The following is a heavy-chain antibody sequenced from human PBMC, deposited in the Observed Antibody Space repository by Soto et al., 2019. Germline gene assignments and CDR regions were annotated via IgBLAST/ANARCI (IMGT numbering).Heavy chain of an antibody. V-gene: IGHV4-39*01. CDR1: GSSISSSSSY. Sequence: TLSLTGTVPGSSISSSSSYWGLIRQPPGKGLEWIGSIYYSGSTYYNPSLKSRVTIAVATSKHQFSLKLSSVTAADTAVYYCARGGTGYYSYYYYGMDVWRQGTTVX. J-gene: IGHJ6*02. CDR3: ARGGTGYYSYYYYGMDV. D-gene: IGHD3-9*01. CDR2: IYYSGST.